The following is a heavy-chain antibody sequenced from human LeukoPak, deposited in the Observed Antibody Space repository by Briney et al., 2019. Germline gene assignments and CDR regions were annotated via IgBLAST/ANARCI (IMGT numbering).Heavy chain of an antibody. CDR2: IYYSGST. CDR1: GGSISSGSYY. CDR3: ARDPEYLFDY. Sequence: SETLSLTCTVSGGSISSGSYYWGWIRQPPGKGLEWIGSIYYSGSTYYNPSLKSRVTISVDTSKNQFSLKLSSVTAADTAVYYCARDPEYLFDYWGQGTLVTVSS. J-gene: IGHJ4*02. V-gene: IGHV4-39*07. D-gene: IGHD2-2*01.